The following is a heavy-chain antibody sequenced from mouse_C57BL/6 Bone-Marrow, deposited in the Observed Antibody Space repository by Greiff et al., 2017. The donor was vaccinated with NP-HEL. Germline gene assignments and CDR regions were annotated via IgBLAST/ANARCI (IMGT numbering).Heavy chain of an antibody. Sequence: EVQLVESGGSLVKPGGSLKLSCAASGFTFSSYAMSWVRQTPEKRLEWVATISDGGSYTYYPDNVKGRFTISRDNAKNNLYLQMSHLKSEDTAMYYCARDVLRPFAYWGQGTLVTVSA. D-gene: IGHD1-1*01. J-gene: IGHJ3*01. CDR3: ARDVLRPFAY. CDR2: ISDGGSYT. V-gene: IGHV5-4*01. CDR1: GFTFSSYA.